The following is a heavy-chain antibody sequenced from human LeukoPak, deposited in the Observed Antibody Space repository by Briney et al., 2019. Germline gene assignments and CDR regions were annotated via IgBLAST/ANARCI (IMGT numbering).Heavy chain of an antibody. J-gene: IGHJ5*02. D-gene: IGHD3-9*01. V-gene: IGHV1-18*04. CDR1: GYTFTSYG. CDR3: AREPEHPPRLGFYP. CDR2: ISAYNGNT. Sequence: ASVKVSCKASGYTFTSYGISWVRQAPGQGLEWMGWISAYNGNTNYAQKLQGRVTMTTDTSTSTAYMELRSLRSDDTAVYYCAREPEHPPRLGFYPWGQGTLVTVSS.